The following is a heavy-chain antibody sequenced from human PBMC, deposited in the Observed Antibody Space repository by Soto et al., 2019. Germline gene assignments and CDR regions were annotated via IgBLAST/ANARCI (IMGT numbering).Heavy chain of an antibody. CDR1: GFTFSSYW. V-gene: IGHV3-7*04. D-gene: IGHD3-22*01. J-gene: IGHJ4*02. CDR3: ARDSHGDSSGCNFDY. Sequence: GGSLRLSCAASGFTFSSYWMSWVRQAPGKGLEWVANIKQDGSEKYYVDSVKGRFTISRDNAKNSLYLQMNSLRAEDTAVYYCARDSHGDSSGCNFDYWGQGTLVTVSS. CDR2: IKQDGSEK.